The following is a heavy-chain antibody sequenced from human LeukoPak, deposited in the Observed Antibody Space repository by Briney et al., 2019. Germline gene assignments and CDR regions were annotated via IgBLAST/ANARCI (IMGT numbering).Heavy chain of an antibody. CDR2: ISDSGDNT. CDR3: AKRSGVVGGYLDY. D-gene: IGHD3-3*01. V-gene: IGHV3-23*01. Sequence: GGSLRLSCAASGFTFSNYAMTWVRQAPGKGLEWVATISDSGDNTYYADSVKGRFTISRDNFKNAVDLQMNSLRAEDTAVYYCAKRSGVVGGYLDYWGQGTLVTVAS. CDR1: GFTFSNYA. J-gene: IGHJ4*02.